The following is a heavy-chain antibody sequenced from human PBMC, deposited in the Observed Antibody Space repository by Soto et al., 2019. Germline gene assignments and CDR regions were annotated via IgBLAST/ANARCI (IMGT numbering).Heavy chain of an antibody. J-gene: IGHJ5*02. CDR3: ARKLEASIRHVEWFSYKWFDP. CDR1: GDSLSGYA. V-gene: IGHV4-34*01. Sequence: PSETLSLTCDVHGDSLSGYAWSWIRQPPGKGLEWIGEITFRGVTNYHPSLKIRLSMSVDTSKNRISLNVSSVTAADTALYFCARKLEASIRHVEWFSYKWFDPWGPGTLVTVSS. CDR2: ITFRGVT. D-gene: IGHD3-9*01.